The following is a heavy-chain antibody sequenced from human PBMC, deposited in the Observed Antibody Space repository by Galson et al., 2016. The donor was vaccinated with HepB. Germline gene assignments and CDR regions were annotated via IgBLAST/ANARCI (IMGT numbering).Heavy chain of an antibody. Sequence: SLRLSCAASGFTFTSHAMSWVRQAPGKELEWVSAISGSGGSTYYADSVKGRFTISRDNSKNTLYLQMYSLRAEDTAIYYCAKDSPLYYDYIWGIYRLGYYFDYWGQGSLVAVSS. CDR3: AKDSPLYYDYIWGIYRLGYYFDY. CDR1: GFTFTSHA. CDR2: ISGSGGST. J-gene: IGHJ4*02. V-gene: IGHV3-23*01. D-gene: IGHD3-16*02.